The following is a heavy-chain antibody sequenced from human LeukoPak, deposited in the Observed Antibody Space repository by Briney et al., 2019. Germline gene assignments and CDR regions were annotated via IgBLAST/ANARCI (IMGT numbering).Heavy chain of an antibody. Sequence: PGGSLRLSCAASGFTFSSYSMNWVRQAPGKGLEWVSFISSSRSYIYYADSVKGRFTISRDNAKNSLYLQMNSLRAEDTAVYYCARDPYYDSSGYYGYWGQGTLVTVSS. CDR1: GFTFSSYS. J-gene: IGHJ4*02. CDR2: ISSSRSYI. CDR3: ARDPYYDSSGYYGY. V-gene: IGHV3-21*01. D-gene: IGHD3-22*01.